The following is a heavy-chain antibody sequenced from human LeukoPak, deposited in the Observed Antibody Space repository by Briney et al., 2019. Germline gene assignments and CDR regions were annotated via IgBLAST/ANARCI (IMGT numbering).Heavy chain of an antibody. D-gene: IGHD2-8*02. V-gene: IGHV3-74*01. CDR3: ASGIVLVATVAISY. J-gene: IGHJ4*02. CDR1: GFSIRTYW. Sequence: PAGSLTLSCAASGFSIRTYWMHWVRQAPGKGLVWVSRINSDGSSKTYADSVKGRFTISRDNAKNTLYLQMNCVRAEDTAVYYCASGIVLVATVAISYWGQGTLVTVSS. CDR2: INSDGSSK.